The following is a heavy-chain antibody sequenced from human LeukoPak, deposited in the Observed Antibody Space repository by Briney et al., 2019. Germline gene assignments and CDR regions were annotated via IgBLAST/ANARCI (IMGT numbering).Heavy chain of an antibody. D-gene: IGHD1-26*01. J-gene: IGHJ4*02. V-gene: IGHV5-51*01. CDR2: IYAGDSES. CDR3: PSPWLPESGKFDS. CDR1: GYRFTSYW. Sequence: GESLKISCKGSGYRFTSYWISWVRQMPGKGREWMGIIYAGDSESRYSPSFQGHVTISADKSISTAYLQWSSLKASDTAMYYCPSPWLPESGKFDSWGREPWSPSPQ.